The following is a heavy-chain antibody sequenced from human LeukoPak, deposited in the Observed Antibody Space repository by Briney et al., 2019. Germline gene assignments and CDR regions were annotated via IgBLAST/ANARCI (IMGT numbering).Heavy chain of an antibody. CDR1: GFTFSTYG. V-gene: IGHV3-30*02. CDR2: IRYDGRNK. D-gene: IGHD1-7*01. J-gene: IGHJ4*02. CDR3: AKVRVVFNWNYAYYFDS. Sequence: PGGSLRLSCAASGFTFSTYGMHWVRQAPGKGLEWVAFIRYDGRNKYYADSVKGRFTISRDNSKNTLFLQINSLRAEDTAVYYCAKVRVVFNWNYAYYFDSWGQGTLVTVSS.